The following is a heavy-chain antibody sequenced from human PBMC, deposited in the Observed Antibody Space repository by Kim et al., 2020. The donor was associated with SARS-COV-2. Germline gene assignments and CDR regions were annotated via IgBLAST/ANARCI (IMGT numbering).Heavy chain of an antibody. D-gene: IGHD3-9*01. J-gene: IGHJ4*02. V-gene: IGHV3-30*02. Sequence: VKGRFTISRDNSNNTLYLQMNSLRAEDTAVYYFAKDRSYYDILTGYTSFDYWGQGTLVTVSS. CDR3: AKDRSYYDILTGYTSFDY.